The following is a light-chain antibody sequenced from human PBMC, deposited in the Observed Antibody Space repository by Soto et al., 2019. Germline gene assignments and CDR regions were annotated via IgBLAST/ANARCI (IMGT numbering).Light chain of an antibody. CDR2: EVN. CDR1: SSDVGGYTY. J-gene: IGLJ3*02. Sequence: QSALTQPPSASGSPGQSVTISCTGTSSDVGGYTYVSWYQQHPDKAPKLMIYEVNKRPPGVPDRFSGSKSGNTASLTVSGLQTEDEADYYFISYAGNNVWVFGGGTKVTVL. V-gene: IGLV2-8*01. CDR3: ISYAGNNVWV.